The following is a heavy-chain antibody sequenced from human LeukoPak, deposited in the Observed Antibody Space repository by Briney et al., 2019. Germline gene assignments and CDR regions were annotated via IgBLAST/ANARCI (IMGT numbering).Heavy chain of an antibody. Sequence: GGSLRLSCAASGFTFNSYGMHWVRQAPGKGLEWVAFIRFDGSYKYYADSVKGRFTISRDTSKNTLYLQMNSLRAEDTAVYYCARGHTAVTRHFDFWGQGTLVTVSS. CDR2: IRFDGSYK. D-gene: IGHD4-17*01. V-gene: IGHV3-30*02. CDR1: GFTFNSYG. CDR3: ARGHTAVTRHFDF. J-gene: IGHJ4*02.